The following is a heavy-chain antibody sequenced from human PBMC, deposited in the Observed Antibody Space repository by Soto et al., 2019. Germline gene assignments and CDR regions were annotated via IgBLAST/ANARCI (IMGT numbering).Heavy chain of an antibody. V-gene: IGHV3-30*18. D-gene: IGHD3-22*01. CDR1: GFTFSSYG. Sequence: QVQLVESGGGVVQPGRSLRLSCAASGFTFSSYGMHWVRQAPGKGLEWVAVISYDGSNKYYADSVKGRFTISRDNSKNTLYLQMNSLRDEDTAVYYCAKVLEYYYDIWGQGTLVTVSS. CDR3: AKVLEYYYDI. CDR2: ISYDGSNK. J-gene: IGHJ4*02.